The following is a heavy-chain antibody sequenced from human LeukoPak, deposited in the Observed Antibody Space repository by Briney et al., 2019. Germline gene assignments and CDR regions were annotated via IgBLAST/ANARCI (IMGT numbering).Heavy chain of an antibody. CDR2: VYHSGTT. CDR3: ARGSPVGNS. J-gene: IGHJ4*02. D-gene: IGHD1-14*01. CDR1: GASMTSDY. Sequence: PSETLSLTCTVSGASMTSDYWSWIRQPPGRGLEWIGYVYHSGTTHYSPSLESRVTISMDTSKNQFSLKLRSVTAADTAVYYCARGSPVGNSWGQGTLVIVSS. V-gene: IGHV4-59*01.